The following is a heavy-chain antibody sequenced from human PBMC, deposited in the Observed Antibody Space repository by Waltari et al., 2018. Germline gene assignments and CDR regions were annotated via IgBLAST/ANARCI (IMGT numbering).Heavy chain of an antibody. CDR2: TWFDGSKT. CDR1: GLSLGTFG. J-gene: IGHJ5*02. D-gene: IGHD3-10*01. CDR3: AKDAFGNTYLDH. Sequence: QVQLVESGGGVVQPGMSLRPSCAASGLSLGTFGMHWVRQAPGKGLEWVALTWFDGSKTYYADSVRGRFTISRDNSKNTLYLDINTLRVDDTAIYYCAKDAFGNTYLDHWGQGTLVTVSS. V-gene: IGHV3-33*06.